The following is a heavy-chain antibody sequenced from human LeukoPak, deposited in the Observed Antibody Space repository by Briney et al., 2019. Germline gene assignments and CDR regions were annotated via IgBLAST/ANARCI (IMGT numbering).Heavy chain of an antibody. CDR1: GFTFSSYW. V-gene: IGHV3-7*01. CDR2: IKQDGSEE. J-gene: IGHJ4*02. CDR3: ARGTSPFLTDFDY. D-gene: IGHD3-9*01. Sequence: GGSLRLSCAASGFTFSSYWMSWVRQAPGKGLEWVANIKQDGSEEYYVDSVKGRFTISRDNAKNSLYLQMNSLRVEDTAVYYCARGTSPFLTDFDYWGQGNLVTVSS.